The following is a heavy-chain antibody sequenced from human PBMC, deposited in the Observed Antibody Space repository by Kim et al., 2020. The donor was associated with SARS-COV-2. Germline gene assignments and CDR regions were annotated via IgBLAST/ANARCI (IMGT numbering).Heavy chain of an antibody. CDR3: AIYEDYYYYGMDV. Sequence: GGSLRLSCAASGFTFSSYSMNWVRQAPGKGLEWVSSISSSSSYIYYADSVKGRFTISRDNAKNSLYLQMNSLRAEDTAVYYCAIYEDYYYYGMDVWGQGTTVTVSS. CDR1: GFTFSSYS. V-gene: IGHV3-21*01. D-gene: IGHD5-12*01. J-gene: IGHJ6*02. CDR2: ISSSSSYI.